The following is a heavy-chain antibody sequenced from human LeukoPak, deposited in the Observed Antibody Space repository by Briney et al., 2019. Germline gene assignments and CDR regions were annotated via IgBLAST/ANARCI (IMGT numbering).Heavy chain of an antibody. Sequence: PGGSPRLSCAADGFTFDDYAMHWVRQAPGKGLEWVSGLSWNGDNKVYADSVKGRFAISRDNAKNSLYLQMNSLRTEDTALYFCAKFENGKNAFDVWGQGTMVTVSS. D-gene: IGHD1-14*01. CDR3: AKFENGKNAFDV. CDR2: LSWNGDNK. J-gene: IGHJ3*01. CDR1: GFTFDDYA. V-gene: IGHV3-9*01.